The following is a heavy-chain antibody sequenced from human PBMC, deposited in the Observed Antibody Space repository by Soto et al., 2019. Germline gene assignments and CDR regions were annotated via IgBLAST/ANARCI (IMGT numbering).Heavy chain of an antibody. CDR3: ARASGSSYCFDP. V-gene: IGHV1-18*01. CDR1: GGTFSSYA. Sequence: VASVKFSCKASGGTFSSYAISWVRQAPGQVLECMVWISAYNGNANXXXKLQVRGXXTTDRATSTGXMGVRXLRCDETAVYYCARASGSSYCFDPWGQGTLVTVSS. CDR2: ISAYNGNA. D-gene: IGHD1-26*01. J-gene: IGHJ5*02.